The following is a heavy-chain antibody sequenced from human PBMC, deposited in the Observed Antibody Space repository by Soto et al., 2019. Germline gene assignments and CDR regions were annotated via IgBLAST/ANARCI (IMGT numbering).Heavy chain of an antibody. V-gene: IGHV3-23*01. CDR1: GFTFSSYA. CDR3: AKLVRITICGVVTNRVG. D-gene: IGHD3-3*01. CDR2: ISGSGGST. J-gene: IGHJ6*02. Sequence: EVQLLESGGGLVQPGGSLRLSCAASGFTFSSYAMSWVRQAPGKGLEWVAAISGSGGSTYYADSVKGRFTISRDNSKNELYMQMNSMRAEDTTVYYCAKLVRITICGVVTNRVGWCQGTTVTVSS.